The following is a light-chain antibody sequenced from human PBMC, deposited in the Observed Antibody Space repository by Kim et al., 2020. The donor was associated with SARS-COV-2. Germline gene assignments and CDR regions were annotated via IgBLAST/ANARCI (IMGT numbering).Light chain of an antibody. J-gene: IGLJ1*01. Sequence: QSALTQPPSASGSPGQSVTISCTGTSSDVGGYDWVSWYQQHPGKAPKLIISDVSKRPSGVPDRFSGSKSGNSASLTVSGLLAEDEADYYCCSYAGDDKYVFGTGTKVTVL. V-gene: IGLV2-8*01. CDR2: DVS. CDR1: SSDVGGYDW. CDR3: CSYAGDDKYV.